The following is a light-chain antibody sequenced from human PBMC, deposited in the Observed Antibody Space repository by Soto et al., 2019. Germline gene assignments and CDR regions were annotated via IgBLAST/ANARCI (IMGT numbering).Light chain of an antibody. CDR1: QSITIW. Sequence: DIQMTQSPSTLSASVGDSVTITCRASQSITIWLAWYQQKPGKAPKLLIYDASSLEGGVQSRFSGSGSGTDFTLTIRSLQPEDFATYYCKQYNSYSRTFGQGTKVDIK. CDR3: KQYNSYSRT. CDR2: DAS. V-gene: IGKV1-5*01. J-gene: IGKJ1*01.